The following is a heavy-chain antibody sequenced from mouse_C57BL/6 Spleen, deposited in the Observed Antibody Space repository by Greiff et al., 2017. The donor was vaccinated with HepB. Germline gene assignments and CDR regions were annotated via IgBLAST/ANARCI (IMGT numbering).Heavy chain of an antibody. CDR2: IHPNSGST. V-gene: IGHV1-64*01. CDR1: GYTFTSYW. J-gene: IGHJ2*01. Sequence: QVQLQQPGAELVKPGASVKLSCKASGYTFTSYWMHWVKQRPGQGLEWIGMIHPNSGSTNYNEKFKSKATLTVDKSSSTAYMQLSRLTSEDSAVYYCELTGTSYYFDYWGQGTTLTVSS. CDR3: ELTGTSYYFDY. D-gene: IGHD4-1*01.